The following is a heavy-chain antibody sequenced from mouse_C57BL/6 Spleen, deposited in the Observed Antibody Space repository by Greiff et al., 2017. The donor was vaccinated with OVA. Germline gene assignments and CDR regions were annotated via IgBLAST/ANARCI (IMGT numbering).Heavy chain of an antibody. CDR1: GFTFTDYY. Sequence: EVQLVESGGGLVQPGGSLSLSCAASGFTFTDYYMSWVRQPPGKALEWLGFIRNKANGYTTEYSASVKGRFTISRDNSQSILYLQMNALRAEDSATYYCARSPFRGYFDYWGQGTTLTVSS. J-gene: IGHJ2*01. CDR2: IRNKANGYTT. CDR3: ARSPFRGYFDY. D-gene: IGHD3-3*01. V-gene: IGHV7-3*01.